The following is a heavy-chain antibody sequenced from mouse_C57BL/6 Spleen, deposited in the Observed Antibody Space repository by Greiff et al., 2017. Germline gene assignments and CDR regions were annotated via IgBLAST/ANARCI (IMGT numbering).Heavy chain of an antibody. J-gene: IGHJ4*01. CDR3: ARSGYDYDYAMDY. Sequence: QVQLQQPGTELVKPGASVKLSCKASGYTFTSYWMHWVKQRPGQGLEWIGNINPSNGGTNYNEKFKSKATLTVDKSSSTAYMQLSSLTSEDSAVXYCARSGYDYDYAMDYWGQGTSVTVSS. V-gene: IGHV1-53*01. CDR1: GYTFTSYW. CDR2: INPSNGGT. D-gene: IGHD2-4*01.